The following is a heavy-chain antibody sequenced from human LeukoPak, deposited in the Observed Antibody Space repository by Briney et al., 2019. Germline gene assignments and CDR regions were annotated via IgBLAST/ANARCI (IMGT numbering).Heavy chain of an antibody. CDR1: GFTVSSNY. Sequence: GGSLRVSCAASGFTVSSNYMSWVSQATGKGVEWVSAIGTAGDAYYPGSVKGRFTISRENAKNSLYLQMNSLRAGDTAVYYCARVDGSGSYDYWGQGTLVTVSS. V-gene: IGHV3-13*01. D-gene: IGHD3-10*01. CDR2: IGTAGDA. J-gene: IGHJ4*02. CDR3: ARVDGSGSYDY.